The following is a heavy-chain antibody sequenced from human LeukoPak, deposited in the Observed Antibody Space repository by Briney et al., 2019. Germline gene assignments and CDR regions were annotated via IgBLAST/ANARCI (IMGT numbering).Heavy chain of an antibody. J-gene: IGHJ4*02. CDR3: AKDKVVGASTSAHDY. Sequence: GGALRLSCEASGFTFSNYAMSWVRQAPGKGLEWVSPISGSGGCTYNPDSVKGRFTISGDNTKNTLYLQMNSLRAEDTAVYYCAKDKVVGASTSAHDYWGQGTLVTVSS. CDR1: GFTFSNYA. V-gene: IGHV3-23*01. D-gene: IGHD1-26*01. CDR2: ISGSGGCT.